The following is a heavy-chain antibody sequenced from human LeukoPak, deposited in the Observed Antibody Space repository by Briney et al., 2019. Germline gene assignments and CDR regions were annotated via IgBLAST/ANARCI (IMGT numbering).Heavy chain of an antibody. Sequence: SETLSLTCAVSGYSISSGYYWGWIRQPPGKGLEWIGSFYHSGSTYYNPSLKSRVTISVDTSKNQFSLKLSSVTAADTAVYYCARRMPPDYWGQGTLVTVSS. CDR1: GYSISSGYY. J-gene: IGHJ4*02. CDR3: ARRMPPDY. CDR2: FYHSGST. V-gene: IGHV4-38-2*01. D-gene: IGHD2-15*01.